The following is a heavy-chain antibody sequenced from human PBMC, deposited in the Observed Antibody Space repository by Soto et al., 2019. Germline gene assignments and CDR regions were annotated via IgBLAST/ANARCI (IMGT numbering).Heavy chain of an antibody. CDR3: AIRVIVELYYYGIDV. J-gene: IGHJ6*02. CDR1: GFTFSSYA. D-gene: IGHD3-22*01. Sequence: GGSLRLSCAASGFTFSSYAMSWVRQAPGKGLEWVSAISGSGDSTYYADSVKSRFTISRDNSKNRLYLQMKSLRAEDTAVYYCAIRVIVELYYYGIDVWGQGTTGTVSS. CDR2: ISGSGDST. V-gene: IGHV3-23*01.